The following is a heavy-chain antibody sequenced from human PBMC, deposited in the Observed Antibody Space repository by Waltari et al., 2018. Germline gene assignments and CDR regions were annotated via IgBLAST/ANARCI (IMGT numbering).Heavy chain of an antibody. D-gene: IGHD3-22*01. V-gene: IGHV4-39*01. CDR3: ARNYYDSSGYYIDY. Sequence: QLQLQESGPGLVKPSETLSLTCTVSGGSISSSSYYWGWIRQPPGKGLEWIGSIYYSWSTYYNPSLKSRVTISVDTSKNQFSLKLSSVTAADTAVYYCARNYYDSSGYYIDYWGQGTLVTVSS. CDR2: IYYSWST. J-gene: IGHJ4*02. CDR1: GGSISSSSYY.